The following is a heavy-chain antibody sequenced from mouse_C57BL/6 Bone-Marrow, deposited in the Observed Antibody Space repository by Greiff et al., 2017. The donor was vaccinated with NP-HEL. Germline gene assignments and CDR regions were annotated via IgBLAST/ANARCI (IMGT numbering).Heavy chain of an antibody. CDR1: GYTFTSYW. Sequence: QVHVKQSGAELAKPGASVKLSCKASGYTFTSYWMHWVKQRPGQGLEWIGYINPSSGYTKYNQKFKDKATLTADKSSSTAYMQLSSLTYEDSAVYYCARWGDFTTVVAYYFDYWGQGTTLTVSS. CDR2: INPSSGYT. J-gene: IGHJ2*01. V-gene: IGHV1-7*01. CDR3: ARWGDFTTVVAYYFDY. D-gene: IGHD1-1*01.